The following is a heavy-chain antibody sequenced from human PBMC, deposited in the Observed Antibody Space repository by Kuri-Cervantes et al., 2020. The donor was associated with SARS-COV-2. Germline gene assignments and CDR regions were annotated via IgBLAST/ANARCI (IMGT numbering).Heavy chain of an antibody. V-gene: IGHV3-48*02. CDR1: GFTFTSYS. Sequence: GKSLKISCAASGFTFTSYSINWVRQAPGKGLEWLSYITRSGSTLHYADSVKGRFTISRDNAKNLLFLQMNSLRDEDTAVYYCARDRGSDGGDLYFDYWGQGTLVTVSS. CDR2: ITRSGSTL. J-gene: IGHJ4*02. CDR3: ARDRGSDGGDLYFDY. D-gene: IGHD1-26*01.